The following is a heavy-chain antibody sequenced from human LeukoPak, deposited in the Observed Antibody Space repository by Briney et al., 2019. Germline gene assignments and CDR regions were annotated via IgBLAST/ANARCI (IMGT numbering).Heavy chain of an antibody. CDR2: IKGDESSI. D-gene: IGHD4-11*01. V-gene: IGHV3-74*01. CDR1: AFTFSSYW. J-gene: IGHJ4*02. CDR3: ARILTTVTRGPTGDY. Sequence: TGGSLRLSCAASAFTFSSYWMHWVRQAPGKGLEWVSRIKGDESSINYADSVEGRFTISRDNAKNSLYLQMNSLRAEDTAVYYCARILTTVTRGPTGDYWGQGTLVTVSS.